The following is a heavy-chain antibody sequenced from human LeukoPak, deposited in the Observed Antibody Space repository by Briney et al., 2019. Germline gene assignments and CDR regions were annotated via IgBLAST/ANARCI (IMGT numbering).Heavy chain of an antibody. J-gene: IGHJ4*02. V-gene: IGHV3-7*04. D-gene: IGHD3-22*01. Sequence: GESLRLSCAASGFTFSSYWMSWVRQAPGKGLEWVANIKQDGSEKYYVDSVKGRFTISRDNAKNSLYLQMNSLRAEDTAVYYCARGVRYYDSSGYYYFDYWGQGTLVTVSS. CDR2: IKQDGSEK. CDR3: ARGVRYYDSSGYYYFDY. CDR1: GFTFSSYW.